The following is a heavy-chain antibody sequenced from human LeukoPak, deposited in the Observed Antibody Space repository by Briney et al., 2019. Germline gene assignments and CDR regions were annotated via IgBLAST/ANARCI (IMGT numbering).Heavy chain of an antibody. V-gene: IGHV4-39*01. CDR2: IYYSGST. CDR3: ARIRAGLYHFDY. Sequence: SETLSLTCTVSGGSISSSSFYWGWIRQSPGQGLEWIGSIYYSGSTYYNPSLNSRVTISVDTSKNQFSLKLNSVTAADTAVYYCARIRAGLYHFDYWGQGALVTVSS. CDR1: GGSISSSSFY. D-gene: IGHD5/OR15-5a*01. J-gene: IGHJ4*02.